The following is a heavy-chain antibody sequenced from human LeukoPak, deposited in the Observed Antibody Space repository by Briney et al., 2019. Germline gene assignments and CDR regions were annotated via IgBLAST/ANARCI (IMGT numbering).Heavy chain of an antibody. D-gene: IGHD3-3*01. Sequence: GGSLRLSCAASGFTFSSYAMSWVRQAPGKGLEWVSAISGSGGSTYYADSVKGRFTISRDNSKNTLYLQMNSLRAEDPAVYYCAKDSLRYDLWSGYYHYFAYWDPGTLVNVSS. CDR2: ISGSGGST. J-gene: IGHJ4*02. CDR3: AKDSLRYDLWSGYYHYFAY. CDR1: GFTFSSYA. V-gene: IGHV3-23*01.